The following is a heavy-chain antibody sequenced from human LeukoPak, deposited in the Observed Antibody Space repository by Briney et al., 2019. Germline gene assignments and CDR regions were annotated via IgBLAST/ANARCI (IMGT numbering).Heavy chain of an antibody. V-gene: IGHV1-2*02. J-gene: IGHJ5*02. CDR3: ARALTDENWFDP. CDR1: GYTFTGYY. Sequence: ASVKVSCKASGYTFTGYYMHWVRQAPGQRLEWMGWINPNSGGTNYAQKFQGRVTMTRDTSISTAYMELSRLRSDDTAVYYCARALTDENWFDPWGQGTLVTVSS. D-gene: IGHD3-9*01. CDR2: INPNSGGT.